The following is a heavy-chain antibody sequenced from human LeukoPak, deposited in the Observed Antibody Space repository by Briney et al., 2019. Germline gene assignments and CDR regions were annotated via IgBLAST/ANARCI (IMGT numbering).Heavy chain of an antibody. V-gene: IGHV4-59*01. CDR2: FYYSGST. D-gene: IGHD6-13*01. Sequence: PSETLSLTCIVSGGSITTYYWTWIRQPPGRGLEWIGYFYYSGSTNYNPSLKSRVTISVDTSKNQFSLKLSSVTAADTAVYYCARDSKGIAAAGTFHYYYGMDVWGQGTTVTVSS. CDR1: GGSITTYY. J-gene: IGHJ6*02. CDR3: ARDSKGIAAAGTFHYYYGMDV.